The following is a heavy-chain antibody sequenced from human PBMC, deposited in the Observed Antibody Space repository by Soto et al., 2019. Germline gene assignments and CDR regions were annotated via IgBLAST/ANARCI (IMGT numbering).Heavy chain of an antibody. CDR3: ARGPLVVLNYFES. V-gene: IGHV1-69*02. CDR1: GGTFRNYP. J-gene: IGHJ4*02. CDR2: IFPLTDIP. Sequence: QVQLVQSGTEVKKPGSSVKVSCKASGGTFRNYPINWVRQAPGQGLEWMGSIFPLTDIPDYAQNFQARLTISADKTTSTAYMASSNLTSDDTAMYFCARGPLVVLNYFESWGQGTLVTVSS.